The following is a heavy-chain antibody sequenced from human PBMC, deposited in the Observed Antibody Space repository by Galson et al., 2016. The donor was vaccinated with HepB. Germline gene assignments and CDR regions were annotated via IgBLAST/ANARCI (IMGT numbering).Heavy chain of an antibody. CDR3: ARDSGYCNNFDCKGDAFDM. CDR1: GFTFSTNW. Sequence: SLRLSCAGSGFTFSTNWMSGVRQAPGKGLEWVANIKEDGSEKYYVDSVKGRFTISRDNAKNSLFLQMNSLRAEDTAVYYCARDSGYCNNFDCKGDAFDMWGQGTMVTVSS. J-gene: IGHJ3*02. CDR2: IKEDGSEK. V-gene: IGHV3-7*04. D-gene: IGHD2-8*01.